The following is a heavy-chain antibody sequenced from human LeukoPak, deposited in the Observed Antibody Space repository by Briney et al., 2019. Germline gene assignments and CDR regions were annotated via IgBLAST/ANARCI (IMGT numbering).Heavy chain of an antibody. Sequence: SETLSLTCAVSGYSISSGYYWGWIRQPPGKGLEWIGSIYHSGSTYYNPSLKSRVTISVDTSKNRFSLKLSSVTAADTAVYYCATTAAAALDAFDIWGQGTMVTVSS. D-gene: IGHD6-13*01. CDR1: GYSISSGYY. CDR2: IYHSGST. CDR3: ATTAAAALDAFDI. V-gene: IGHV4-38-2*01. J-gene: IGHJ3*02.